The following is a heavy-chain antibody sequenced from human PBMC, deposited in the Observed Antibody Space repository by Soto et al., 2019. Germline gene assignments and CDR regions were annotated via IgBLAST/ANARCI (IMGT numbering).Heavy chain of an antibody. D-gene: IGHD2-2*01. CDR3: ARVLGPGWSSTIVVVPAARLFDY. CDR2: IYPGDSDT. Sequence: PGEALKISCKGSGYSFTSYWIGWVRQMPGKGLEWMGIIYPGDSDTRYSPSFQGQVTISAAKSISTAYLQWSSLKASDTAMYYCARVLGPGWSSTIVVVPAARLFDYWGQGNLVTVSS. V-gene: IGHV5-51*01. J-gene: IGHJ4*02. CDR1: GYSFTSYW.